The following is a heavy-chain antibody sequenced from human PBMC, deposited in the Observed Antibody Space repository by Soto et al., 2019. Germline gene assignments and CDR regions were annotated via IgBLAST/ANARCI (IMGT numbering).Heavy chain of an antibody. CDR2: IYPGDSDT. J-gene: IGHJ4*02. CDR1: GYSFTSYW. D-gene: IGHD3-3*01. CDR3: AIPPLRFLEWSTPYFDY. V-gene: IGHV5-51*01. Sequence: PGESLKISCKGSGYSFTSYWIGWVRQMPGKGLEWMGIIYPGDSDTRYSPSFQGQVTISADKSISTAYLQWSSLKASDTAMYYCAIPPLRFLEWSTPYFDYWGQGTLVTVSS.